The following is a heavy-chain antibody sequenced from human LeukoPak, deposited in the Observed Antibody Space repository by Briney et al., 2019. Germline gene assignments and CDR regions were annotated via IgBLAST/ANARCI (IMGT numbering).Heavy chain of an antibody. Sequence: GASVKVSCKASGYTFTGYYMHWVRQAPGQGLEWMGRINPNSGGTNYAQKFQGRVTMPRDTSISTAYMELSRLRSDDTAVYYCARDVQTNYYDSSGYHDYWGQGTLVTVSS. CDR3: ARDVQTNYYDSSGYHDY. J-gene: IGHJ4*02. V-gene: IGHV1-2*06. CDR2: INPNSGGT. D-gene: IGHD3-22*01. CDR1: GYTFTGYY.